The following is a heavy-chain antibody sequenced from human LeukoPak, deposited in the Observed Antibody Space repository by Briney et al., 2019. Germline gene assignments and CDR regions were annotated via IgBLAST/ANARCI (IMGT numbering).Heavy chain of an antibody. CDR2: INPSGGST. D-gene: IGHD3-10*01. CDR3: ARDHGSAYYRAPRH. J-gene: IGHJ4*02. Sequence: ASVKVSCKASGYIFTNYYMHWVRQAPGQGLEWMGIINPSGGSTTYAQKFQGRVTMTRDTSTSTVYMELSSLRSEDTAVYDCARDHGSAYYRAPRHWGQGTLVTVSS. V-gene: IGHV1-46*01. CDR1: GYIFTNYY.